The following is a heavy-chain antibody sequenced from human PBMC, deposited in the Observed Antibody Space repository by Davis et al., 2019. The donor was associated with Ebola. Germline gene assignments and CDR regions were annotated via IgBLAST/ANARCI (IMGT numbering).Heavy chain of an antibody. J-gene: IGHJ4*02. CDR2: ISGTGGST. D-gene: IGHD2-15*01. CDR1: GFTFTNSD. Sequence: GESLKISCAASGFTFTNSDMSWVRQAPGNGLEWVSVISGTGGSTYYADSVKGRFTISKDNSKNSLYLQMTSMRAEDTAVYYGATVVAYCSGGTCYLGYWGQGTLVTVSS. V-gene: IGHV3-23*01. CDR3: ATVVAYCSGGTCYLGY.